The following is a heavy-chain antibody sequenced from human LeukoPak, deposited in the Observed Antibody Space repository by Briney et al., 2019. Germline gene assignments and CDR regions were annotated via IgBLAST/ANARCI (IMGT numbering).Heavy chain of an antibody. CDR2: ISSSSSYI. Sequence: GGSLRLSCAASGFTFSSYSMNWVRQAPGKGLEWVSSISSSSSYIYYADSVKGRFTISRDNAKNSLYLQMNSLRAEDTAVYYCARDRGTVTTEGLQYAFDIWGQGTMVTVSS. CDR1: GFTFSSYS. CDR3: ARDRGTVTTEGLQYAFDI. D-gene: IGHD4-11*01. V-gene: IGHV3-21*04. J-gene: IGHJ3*02.